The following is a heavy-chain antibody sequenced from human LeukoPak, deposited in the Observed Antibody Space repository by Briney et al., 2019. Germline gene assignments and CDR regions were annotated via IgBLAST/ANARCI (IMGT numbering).Heavy chain of an antibody. V-gene: IGHV3-7*03. CDR1: GYTFSSYW. D-gene: IGHD3-16*01. CDR3: ARVRGSGYSYWFDP. CDR2: IKQGGSEK. Sequence: GGYLRLSWAVSGYTFSSYWMSWVRQAPGKGLEWVADIKQGGSEKYYVDSVKGRFTISRENAKNSLYLQMNSLRAEDTAVYYCARVRGSGYSYWFDPWGQGTLVTVSS. J-gene: IGHJ5*02.